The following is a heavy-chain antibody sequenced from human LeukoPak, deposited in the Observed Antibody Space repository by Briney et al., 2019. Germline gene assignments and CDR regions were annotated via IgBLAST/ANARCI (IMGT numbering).Heavy chain of an antibody. D-gene: IGHD2-15*01. CDR2: ISSSSSTI. CDR1: GFTFSSYS. CDR3: AREGFTRYYYYYMDV. J-gene: IGHJ6*03. V-gene: IGHV3-48*01. Sequence: PGGSLRLSCAASGFTFSSYSMNWVRQAPGKGLEWVSYISSSSSTIYYADSVKGRFTISRDNAKNSLYLQMNSLRAEDTAVYYCAREGFTRYYYYYMDVWGKGTTVTVSS.